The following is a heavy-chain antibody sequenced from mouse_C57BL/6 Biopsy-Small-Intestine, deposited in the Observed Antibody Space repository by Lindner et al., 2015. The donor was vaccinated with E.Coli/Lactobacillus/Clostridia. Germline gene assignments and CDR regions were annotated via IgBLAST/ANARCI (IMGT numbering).Heavy chain of an antibody. V-gene: IGHV1-64*01. CDR2: INPSGGST. CDR3: ARTLPLFRFFDY. D-gene: IGHD6-1*01. Sequence: SVKVSCKASGYTFTSYYMHWVRQAPGQGLEWMGIINPSGGSTSHAQKFQGRVTMTRDTSTSTVYMELSSLRSEDTAVYYCARTLPLFRFFDYWGQGTLVTVSS. J-gene: IGHJ4*01. CDR1: GYTFTSYY.